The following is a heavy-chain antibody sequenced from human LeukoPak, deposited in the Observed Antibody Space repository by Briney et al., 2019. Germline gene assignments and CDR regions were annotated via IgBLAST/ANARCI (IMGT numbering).Heavy chain of an antibody. CDR2: INNSGGST. CDR3: AREFSGSNYGFPFDY. J-gene: IGHJ4*02. D-gene: IGHD1-26*01. V-gene: IGHV3-23*01. Sequence: GGSLRLSCAASGFTFTSHGMSWVRQAPGKGLEWVSSINNSGGSTFYADSVKGRFTISRDNSKDTQYLQMNSLRAEDTAVYYCAREFSGSNYGFPFDYWGQGTLVTVSS. CDR1: GFTFTSHG.